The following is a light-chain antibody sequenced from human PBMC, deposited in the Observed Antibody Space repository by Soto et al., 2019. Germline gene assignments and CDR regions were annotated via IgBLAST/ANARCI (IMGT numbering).Light chain of an antibody. CDR3: SSYSSTTTLQ. J-gene: IGLJ2*01. Sequence: QSALTQTASVSGFAGQSITISCIGTRRDIGDYNYVSWYQHHPGKAPKLIIYDVATRPSGISDRFSGSKSGNTASLTISGLQAEDEADYYCSSYSSTTTLQFGGGTKLTVL. CDR2: DVA. V-gene: IGLV2-14*03. CDR1: RRDIGDYNY.